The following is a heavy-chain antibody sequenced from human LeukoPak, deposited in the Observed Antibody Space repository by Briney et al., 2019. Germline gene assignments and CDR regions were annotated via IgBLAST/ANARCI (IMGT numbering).Heavy chain of an antibody. CDR3: ARDSSTSYYFDY. V-gene: IGHV3-30-3*01. D-gene: IGHD2-2*01. Sequence: GGSLRLSCAASGFTFSSYAMHWVRQAPGKGLEWVAVISYDGSNKYYADSVKGRFTISRDNSKNTLYLQMNSLRAEDTAVYYCARDSSTSYYFDYWGQGILVTVSS. CDR2: ISYDGSNK. J-gene: IGHJ4*02. CDR1: GFTFSSYA.